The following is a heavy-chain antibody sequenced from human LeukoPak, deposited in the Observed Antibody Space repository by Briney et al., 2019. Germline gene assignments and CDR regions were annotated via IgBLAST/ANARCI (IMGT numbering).Heavy chain of an antibody. D-gene: IGHD7-27*01. CDR2: INHSGST. J-gene: IGHJ4*02. CDR3: ARGNWAGIDY. CDR1: GGSFSGYY. Sequence: PSETLSLTCAVYGGSFSGYYWSWIRQPPGKGLEWIGEINHSGSTNYNPSLKSRVTISVDTSKNQFSLKLSSVTAADTAVYYCARGNWAGIDYWGQGILVTVSS. V-gene: IGHV4-34*01.